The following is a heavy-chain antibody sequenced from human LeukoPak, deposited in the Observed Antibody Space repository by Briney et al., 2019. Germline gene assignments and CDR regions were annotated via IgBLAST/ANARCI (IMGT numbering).Heavy chain of an antibody. CDR3: ARVEATTARSYYYYYMDV. V-gene: IGHV3-21*06. J-gene: IGHJ6*03. D-gene: IGHD1-1*01. CDR2: ITTGSSYI. Sequence: PGGSLRLSCSASGFSFTSYAMNWVRQAPGKGLEWVSSITTGSSYIYYADSVRGRFIVSRDNAKNSLYLEMNSLRAEDTAVYYCARVEATTARSYYYYYMDVWGKGTTVTVSS. CDR1: GFSFTSYA.